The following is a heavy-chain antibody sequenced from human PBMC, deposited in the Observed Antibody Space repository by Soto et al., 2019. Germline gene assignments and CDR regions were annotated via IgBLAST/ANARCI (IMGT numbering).Heavy chain of an antibody. D-gene: IGHD5-12*01. J-gene: IGHJ6*02. CDR3: AHVEGYNYGGEYYYYGMDV. V-gene: IGHV4-39*01. CDR1: GGSISSSSYY. Sequence: SETLSLTCTVSGGSISSSSYYWGWIRQPPGKGLEWIGSIYYSGSTYYNPSLKSRVTISVDTSKNQFSLKLSSVTAADTAVYYCAHVEGYNYGGEYYYYGMDVWGQGTTVTVSS. CDR2: IYYSGST.